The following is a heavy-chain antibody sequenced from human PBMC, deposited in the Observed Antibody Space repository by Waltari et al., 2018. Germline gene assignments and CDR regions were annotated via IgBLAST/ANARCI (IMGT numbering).Heavy chain of an antibody. V-gene: IGHV3-23*01. Sequence: EVQLLQSGGGLVQPGGSLRLSCAASGFICSNYAMTWVRQAPGKGLEWVSTISSIGGSTYYADSVRGRFTISRDSSKNILYLQMNSLKDEDTAVYYCANYGSGWLFPFYWGQGTLVTVSS. CDR2: ISSIGGST. CDR3: ANYGSGWLFPFY. J-gene: IGHJ4*02. D-gene: IGHD6-19*01. CDR1: GFICSNYA.